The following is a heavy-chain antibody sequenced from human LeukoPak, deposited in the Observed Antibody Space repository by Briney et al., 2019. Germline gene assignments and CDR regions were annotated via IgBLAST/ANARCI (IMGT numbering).Heavy chain of an antibody. J-gene: IGHJ1*01. Sequence: GGSLRLSCAASGFTFSAYSMNWVRQAPGKGLEWVSSISSRSTNIYYADSVKGRFTISRDNAKNSLYLQMNSLRAEDTAVYYCAKDYSHSSSKPARYFQHWGQGTLVTVSS. V-gene: IGHV3-21*04. CDR1: GFTFSAYS. CDR2: ISSRSTNI. CDR3: AKDYSHSSSKPARYFQH. D-gene: IGHD6-13*01.